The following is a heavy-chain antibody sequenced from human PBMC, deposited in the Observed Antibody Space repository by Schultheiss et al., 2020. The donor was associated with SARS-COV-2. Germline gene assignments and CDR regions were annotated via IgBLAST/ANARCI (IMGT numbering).Heavy chain of an antibody. CDR1: GVTFSSYG. CDR3: ASLMTAITSRGGLFDY. D-gene: IGHD2-21*02. J-gene: IGHJ4*02. Sequence: GGSLRLSCAVSGVTFSSYGMHWVRQAPGKGLEWVAVISYDGNIKNYADSVKGRFTISRDNSKDTMYLQMNSLRGEDTAVYYCASLMTAITSRGGLFDYWGPGTLVTVSS. V-gene: IGHV3-30*19. CDR2: ISYDGNIK.